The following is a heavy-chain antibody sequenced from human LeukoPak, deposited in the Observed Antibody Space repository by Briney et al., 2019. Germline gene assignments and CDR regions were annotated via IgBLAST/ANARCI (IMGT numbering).Heavy chain of an antibody. Sequence: SETLSLTCTVSGGSVSIGSSYWGWIRQPPGSGLEWIGTVYHTGTTYYNPSLRSRVTMSVDTSKNQFPLKMSSVTAADTAVYDCARLYYHTSRYSDFWSQGTLVTVSS. CDR1: GGSVSIGSSY. J-gene: IGHJ4*02. CDR3: ARLYYHTSRYSDF. D-gene: IGHD3-9*01. CDR2: VYHTGTT. V-gene: IGHV4-39*01.